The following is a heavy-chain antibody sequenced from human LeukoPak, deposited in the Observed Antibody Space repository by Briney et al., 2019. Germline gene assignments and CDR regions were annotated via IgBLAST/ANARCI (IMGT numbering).Heavy chain of an antibody. Sequence: SETLSLTCAVYGGSFSGYYWSWIRQPPGKGPEWIGEINHSGSTNYNPSLKSRVTISVDTSKNQFSLKLSSVTAADTAVYYCARGSATYYDILTGYSTTLFDYWGQGTLVTVSS. D-gene: IGHD3-9*01. CDR1: GGSFSGYY. J-gene: IGHJ4*02. CDR2: INHSGST. V-gene: IGHV4-34*01. CDR3: ARGSATYYDILTGYSTTLFDY.